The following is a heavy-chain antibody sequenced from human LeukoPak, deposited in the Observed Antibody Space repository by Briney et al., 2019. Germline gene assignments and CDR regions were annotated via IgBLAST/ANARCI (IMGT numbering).Heavy chain of an antibody. CDR1: GFTFDDYA. D-gene: IGHD6-6*01. V-gene: IGHV3-9*01. Sequence: PGRSLRLSCAASGFTFDDYAMHWVRQAPGKGLEWVSGISWNSGSIGYADSVKGRFTISRDNAKNSLYLQMNSLEAEDTAVYYCARIGYSSSGFDYWGQGTLVTVSS. CDR2: ISWNSGSI. CDR3: ARIGYSSSGFDY. J-gene: IGHJ4*02.